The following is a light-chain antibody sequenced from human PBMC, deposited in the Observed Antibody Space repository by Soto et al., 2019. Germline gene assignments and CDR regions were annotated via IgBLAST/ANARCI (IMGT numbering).Light chain of an antibody. V-gene: IGKV3-20*01. CDR2: GAS. CDR3: QHYDSLPIT. CDR1: QSVSSSY. Sequence: EIVLTQSPGTLSLSPGERATLSCRSSQSVSSSYLAWYQQKPGQPPRLIIYGASSRATGIPDRFSGSGSGTDFTLTISRLEPEDFAVFYCQHYDSLPITLGQGTRLEIK. J-gene: IGKJ5*01.